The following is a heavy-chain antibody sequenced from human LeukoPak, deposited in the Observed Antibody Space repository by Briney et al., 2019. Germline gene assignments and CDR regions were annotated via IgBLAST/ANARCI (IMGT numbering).Heavy chain of an antibody. D-gene: IGHD1-26*01. Sequence: GEPLKISGEGAGYIVTNYWIGWVRQMPGKGLEWMVIIYPGDSDTTYTPSFQGHVTMSAHKSTSTAYMQWTSLKASHTAMYYCVRVYSGNYSRPLDYWGQGTLVTVSS. CDR1: GYIVTNYW. CDR2: IYPGDSDT. J-gene: IGHJ4*02. V-gene: IGHV5-51*03. CDR3: VRVYSGNYSRPLDY.